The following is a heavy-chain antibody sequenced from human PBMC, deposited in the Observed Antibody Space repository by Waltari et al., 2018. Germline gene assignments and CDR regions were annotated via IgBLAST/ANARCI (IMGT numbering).Heavy chain of an antibody. CDR3: ARGRIAVAGFDY. CDR2: INSDGSSP. Sequence: EVQLVESGGGLVQPGGSLSLSGAASGFPFSNCWSHWVRQAPGKGLVWVSRINSDGSSPSYADSVKGRFTISRDNAKNTLYLQMNSLRAEDTAVYYCARGRIAVAGFDYWGQGTLVTVSS. J-gene: IGHJ4*02. D-gene: IGHD6-19*01. CDR1: GFPFSNCW. V-gene: IGHV3-74*01.